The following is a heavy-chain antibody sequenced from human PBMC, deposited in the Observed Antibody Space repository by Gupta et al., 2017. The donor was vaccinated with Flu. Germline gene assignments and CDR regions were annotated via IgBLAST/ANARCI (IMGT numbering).Heavy chain of an antibody. D-gene: IGHD3-9*01. J-gene: IGHJ4*02. CDR3: ARRREDVTGYHYFDY. CDR1: GGPITSSTNY. CDR2: IFYSGST. Sequence: QVQLQESGPGLVKPWETLSLTCSVSGGPITSSTNYWGWIRQSPGRGLEWIGTIFYSGSTTYNPSLRSRVVMSVDTSKNQFFLKLASVTAADTAVYYCARRREDVTGYHYFDYWGQGTPVTVSS. V-gene: IGHV4-39*01.